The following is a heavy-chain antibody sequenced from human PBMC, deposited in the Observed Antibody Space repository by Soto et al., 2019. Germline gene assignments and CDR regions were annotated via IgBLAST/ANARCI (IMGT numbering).Heavy chain of an antibody. CDR2: ISGSGGST. V-gene: IGHV3-23*01. CDR3: AKVRLWGDGYNHPFDY. J-gene: IGHJ4*02. Sequence: HPGGSLRLSCAASGFTFSSYAMSWVRQAPGKGLEWVSAISGSGGSTYYADSVKGRFTISRDNSKNTLYLQMNSLRAEDTAVYYCAKVRLWGDGYNHPFDYWGQGTLVTVSS. D-gene: IGHD3-16*01. CDR1: GFTFSSYA.